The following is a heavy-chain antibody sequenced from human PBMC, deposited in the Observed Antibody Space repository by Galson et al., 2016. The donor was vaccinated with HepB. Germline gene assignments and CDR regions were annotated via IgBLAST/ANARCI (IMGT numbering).Heavy chain of an antibody. CDR3: ARDPAPSLFPMIVAKDGFDI. J-gene: IGHJ3*02. Sequence: SLRLSCAASGFSFSNSGMSWVRQAPGRGLEWVSGITRSGDATHYADFVKGRFTISRDNSKNTLYLQMNSLRAEDTSIYYCARDPAPSLFPMIVAKDGFDIWGQGTMVTVSS. CDR2: ITRSGDAT. CDR1: GFSFSNSG. D-gene: IGHD3-22*01. V-gene: IGHV3-23*01.